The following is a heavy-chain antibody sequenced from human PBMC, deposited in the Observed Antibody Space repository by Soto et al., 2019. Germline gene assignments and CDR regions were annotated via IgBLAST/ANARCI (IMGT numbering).Heavy chain of an antibody. Sequence: ASVKVSCKASGYTFTSYGISWVRQAPGQGLEWMGWISAYNGNTNYAQKLQGRVTMTTDTSTSTAYMELRSLRSDDTAVYYCAREVGGYSENYYYYYMDVWGKGTTVTVSS. D-gene: IGHD3-22*01. CDR3: AREVGGYSENYYYYYMDV. V-gene: IGHV1-18*01. J-gene: IGHJ6*03. CDR1: GYTFTSYG. CDR2: ISAYNGNT.